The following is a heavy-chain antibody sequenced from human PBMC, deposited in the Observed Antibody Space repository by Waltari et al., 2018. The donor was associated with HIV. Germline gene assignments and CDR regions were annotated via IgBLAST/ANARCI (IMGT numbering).Heavy chain of an antibody. V-gene: IGHV4-59*08. J-gene: IGHJ4*02. CDR1: DCSIRSYY. Sequence: QLQLQASGPGLETPSETMSLTSTVSDCSIRSYYWTWIRQPPGKGLEWIGYIYYSGSTNYNPSLKSRVTISVDTSKNQFSLKLSSVTAADTAVYYCARGPAQYYFDYWGQGTLVTVSS. CDR3: ARGPAQYYFDY. D-gene: IGHD2-2*01. CDR2: IYYSGST.